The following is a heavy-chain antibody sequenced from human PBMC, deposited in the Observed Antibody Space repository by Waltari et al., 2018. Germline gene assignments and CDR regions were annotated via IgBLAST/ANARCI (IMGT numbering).Heavy chain of an antibody. CDR3: ARTTLTIIDY. V-gene: IGHV4-34*01. CDR1: GGSFSGYY. Sequence: QVQLQQWGAGLLKPSETLSLTCAVYGGSFSGYYWSWIRQPPGKGLEWIGEINHSGSTNYNPSLKSRVTISVDMSKNQFSLKLSSVTAADTAVYYCARTTLTIIDYWGQGTLVTVSS. J-gene: IGHJ4*02. CDR2: INHSGST. D-gene: IGHD3-16*01.